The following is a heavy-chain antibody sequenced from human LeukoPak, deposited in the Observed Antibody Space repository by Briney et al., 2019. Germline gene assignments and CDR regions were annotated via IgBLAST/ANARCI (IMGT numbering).Heavy chain of an antibody. D-gene: IGHD2/OR15-2a*01. V-gene: IGHV4-59*01. CDR3: ARGRVPTYYGLFDP. J-gene: IGHJ5*02. Sequence: SETLSLTCTVSGGSISSYYWSWIRQPPGKGLEWIAFVYYTGSTNYNPSLKSRVTISADTSKNHFSLKMSSVTAADTAVYYCARGRVPTYYGLFDPWGQGTLVTVSS. CDR1: GGSISSYY. CDR2: VYYTGST.